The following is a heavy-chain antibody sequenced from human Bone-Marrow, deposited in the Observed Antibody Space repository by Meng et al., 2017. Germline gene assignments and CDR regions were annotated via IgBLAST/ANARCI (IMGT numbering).Heavy chain of an antibody. V-gene: IGHV3-66*02. D-gene: IGHD3-22*01. CDR2: IYRGGST. CDR3: ARPYYDSTSPNKKDAFDI. J-gene: IGHJ3*02. Sequence: GESLKISCAASGFTVSNNYMSWFRQAPGKGLEWVSVIYRGGSTFYADSVKGRFTIYRDNSKNTLYLQMISLRAEDTAVYYCARPYYDSTSPNKKDAFDIWGQGTMVTVSS. CDR1: GFTVSNNY.